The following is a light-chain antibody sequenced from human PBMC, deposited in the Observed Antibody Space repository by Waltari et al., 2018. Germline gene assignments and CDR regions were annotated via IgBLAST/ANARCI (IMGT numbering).Light chain of an antibody. CDR2: YDR. V-gene: IGLV3-21*04. Sequence: SYVVTQPPSVSVAPGETVTITCGGDNIGTYSVHWYPQKAVQATVWVIFYDRDRPSGIPDRFSGSNSGNTATLTISRVEAGDEARYYCHVWHPHVDPGVFGTGTEVTVL. CDR3: HVWHPHVDPGV. J-gene: IGLJ1*01. CDR1: NIGTYS.